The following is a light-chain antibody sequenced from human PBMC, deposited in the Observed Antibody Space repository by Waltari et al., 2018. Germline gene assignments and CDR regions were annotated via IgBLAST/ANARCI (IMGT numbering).Light chain of an antibody. CDR3: QSWDTGNWV. V-gene: IGLV4-69*01. CDR1: SGHRNYD. J-gene: IGLJ3*02. CDR2: VYSDGSQ. Sequence: QLVLTQSPSASASLGASVRLTCTLTSGHRNYDIAWHQQRPDKGPQFLLRVYSDGSQNRGGGMPDRFSGSSSGAERYLTISGLQSDDEADYYCQSWDTGNWVFGGGTRVTVL.